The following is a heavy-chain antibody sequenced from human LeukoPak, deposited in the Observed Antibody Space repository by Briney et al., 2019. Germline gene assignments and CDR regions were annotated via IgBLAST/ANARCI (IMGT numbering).Heavy chain of an antibody. CDR3: ARYGNVLRYFDWPHPDY. J-gene: IGHJ4*02. CDR1: GYTFTSYG. V-gene: IGHV1-18*01. CDR2: ISAYNGNT. D-gene: IGHD3-9*01. Sequence: ASVKVSCKASGYTFTSYGISWVRQAPGHGLEWMGWISAYNGNTNYAQKLQGRVTMTTDTSTSTAYMELRSLRSDDTAVYYCARYGNVLRYFDWPHPDYWGQGTLVTVSS.